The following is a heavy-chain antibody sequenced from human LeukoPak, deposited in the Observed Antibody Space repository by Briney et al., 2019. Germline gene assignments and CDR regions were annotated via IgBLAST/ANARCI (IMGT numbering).Heavy chain of an antibody. V-gene: IGHV4-59*01. CDR1: GGSISSYY. D-gene: IGHD3-3*01. CDR3: ARDQAHYDFWSGYHNWFDP. Sequence: SETLSLTCTVSGGSISSYYWSWIRQPPGKGLEWIGYIYYSGSTNYNPSLKSRVTISVDTSENQFSLKLSSVTAADTAVYYCARDQAHYDFWSGYHNWFDPWGQGALVTVSS. J-gene: IGHJ5*02. CDR2: IYYSGST.